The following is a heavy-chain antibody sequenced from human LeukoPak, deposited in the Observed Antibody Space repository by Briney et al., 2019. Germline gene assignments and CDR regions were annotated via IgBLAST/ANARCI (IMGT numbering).Heavy chain of an antibody. CDR1: GGTFSSYA. D-gene: IGHD3-10*01. J-gene: IGHJ4*02. CDR2: IIPILGIA. Sequence: ASVTVSCKASGGTFSSYAISWVRQAPGQGLEWMGRIIPILGIANYAQKFQGRVTITADKSTSTAYMELSSLRSEDTAVYYCARVRGPGSLEGYWGQGTLVTVSS. CDR3: ARVRGPGSLEGY. V-gene: IGHV1-69*04.